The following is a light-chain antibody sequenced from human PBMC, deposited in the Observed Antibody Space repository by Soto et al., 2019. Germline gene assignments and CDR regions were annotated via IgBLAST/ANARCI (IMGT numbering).Light chain of an antibody. CDR3: QQSAT. CDR1: QIVRSNS. J-gene: IGKJ3*01. V-gene: IGKV3-20*01. Sequence: LTPTEGKMSLSRGDIDPLSCRASQIVRSNSLAWYQQKPGQPPRLLIYDASSRPPGIPDMFSGSGSGTDFTLTISRLEPEDFAVYYCQQSATFGPGTKVDIK. CDR2: DAS.